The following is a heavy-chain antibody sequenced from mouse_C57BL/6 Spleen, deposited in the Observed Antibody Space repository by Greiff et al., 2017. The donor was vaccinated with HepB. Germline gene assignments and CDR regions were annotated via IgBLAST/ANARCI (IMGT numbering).Heavy chain of an antibody. CDR1: GYAFSSSW. CDR3: ASSSWYFDV. J-gene: IGHJ1*03. V-gene: IGHV1-82*01. Sequence: VQLQQSGPELVKPGASVKISCKASGYAFSSSWMNWVKQRPGKGLEWIGRIYPGDGDTNYNGKFKGKATLTADKSSSTAYMQLSSLTSEDSAVYFCASSSWYFDVWGTGTTVTVSS. D-gene: IGHD1-1*01. CDR2: IYPGDGDT.